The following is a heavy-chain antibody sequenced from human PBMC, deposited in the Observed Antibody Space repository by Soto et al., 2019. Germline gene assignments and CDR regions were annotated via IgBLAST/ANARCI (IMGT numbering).Heavy chain of an antibody. J-gene: IGHJ4*02. CDR3: ARDLRGAFDY. CDR2: VRGGGDLT. Sequence: GGSLRLSCAASGFTFSNYAMSWVRQAPGKGLEWITSVRGGGDLTYYAGSVKGRFTISRDNSQNTISLQMHGLRAEDSAVYYCARDLRGAFDYWGQGTVVTVSS. V-gene: IGHV3-23*01. D-gene: IGHD1-26*01. CDR1: GFTFSNYA.